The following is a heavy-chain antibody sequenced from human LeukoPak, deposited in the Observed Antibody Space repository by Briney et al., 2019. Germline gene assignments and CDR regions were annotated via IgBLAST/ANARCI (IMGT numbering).Heavy chain of an antibody. D-gene: IGHD1-7*01. CDR2: VDYSGST. CDR3: ARDFDGNYYFHY. Sequence: PSETLSLTCAVSGGSISSYFWTWIRQPPGKGLEWIGSVDYSGSTNYSPSLESRVTISVDTSKKQFSLRLSSVTAADTAVYYCARDFDGNYYFHYWGQGTLVTVSS. J-gene: IGHJ4*02. CDR1: GGSISSYF. V-gene: IGHV4-59*01.